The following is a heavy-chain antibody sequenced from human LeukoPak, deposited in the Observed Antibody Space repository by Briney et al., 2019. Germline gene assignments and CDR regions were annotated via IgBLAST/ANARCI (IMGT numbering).Heavy chain of an antibody. J-gene: IGHJ3*02. CDR2: IIPIFGTA. CDR1: GGTFSSYA. D-gene: IGHD5-24*01. Sequence: ASVKVSCKASGGTFSSYAISWVRQAPGQGLEWMGGIIPIFGTANYAQKFQGRVTITADESTSTAYMELSSLRSDDTAMYYCARDGDDYRRNDGFDIWGQGTMVTVSS. V-gene: IGHV1-69*13. CDR3: ARDGDDYRRNDGFDI.